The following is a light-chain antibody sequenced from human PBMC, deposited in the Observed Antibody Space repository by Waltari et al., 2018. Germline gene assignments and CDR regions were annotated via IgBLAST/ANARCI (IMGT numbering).Light chain of an antibody. CDR1: QGNSSY. Sequence: AIRMTQSPSSLSASTGDRVTITCRASQGNSSYFAWYQQKPGKAPKLLIYAAFTLQSGVPSMFSGSGSGTDFTLTISCLQSEDFATYYCQQYYSYPYTFGQGTKLESK. V-gene: IGKV1-8*01. CDR3: QQYYSYPYT. CDR2: AAF. J-gene: IGKJ2*01.